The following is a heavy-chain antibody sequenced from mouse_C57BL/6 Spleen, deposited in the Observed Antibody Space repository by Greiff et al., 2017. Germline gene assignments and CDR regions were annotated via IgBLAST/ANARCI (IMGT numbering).Heavy chain of an antibody. J-gene: IGHJ2*01. CDR1: GYSITSGYD. CDR2: ISYSGST. CDR3: ARDSGTTVVYFDY. D-gene: IGHD1-1*01. V-gene: IGHV3-1*01. Sequence: VQLKQSGPGMVKPSQSLSLTCTVTGYSITSGYDWHWIRHFPGNKLEWMGYISYSGSTNYNPSLKSRISITHDTSKNHFFLKLNSVTTEDTATYYCARDSGTTVVYFDYWGQGTTLTVSS.